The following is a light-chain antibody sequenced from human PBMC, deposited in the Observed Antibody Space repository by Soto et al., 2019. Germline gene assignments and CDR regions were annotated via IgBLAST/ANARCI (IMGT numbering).Light chain of an antibody. J-gene: IGKJ4*01. CDR2: VAS. Sequence: DIQMTQSPSSLSASVGDRVTITCRASQFISTFLNWYQQKPGKAPKVLITVASKLESGVPSRFSGSSSGTDFTLTIANLQPEDFGTYYCQQSYTTPAPAFGGGTKVDIK. CDR3: QQSYTTPAPA. CDR1: QFISTF. V-gene: IGKV1-39*01.